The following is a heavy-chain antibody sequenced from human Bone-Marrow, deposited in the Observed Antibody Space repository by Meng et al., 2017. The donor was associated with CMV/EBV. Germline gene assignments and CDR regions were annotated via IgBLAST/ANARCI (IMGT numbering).Heavy chain of an antibody. D-gene: IGHD3-22*01. V-gene: IGHV4-59*01. Sequence: SETLSLTCTVWGGSISSYYWSWIRQPPGKGLEWIGYIYYSGSTNYNPSLKSRVTISVDTSKNQFSLKLSSETAADTAVYYCAREGAYYYDSSGYYSGDAFDIWGQGTMVTVSS. CDR1: GGSISSYY. CDR3: AREGAYYYDSSGYYSGDAFDI. CDR2: IYYSGST. J-gene: IGHJ3*02.